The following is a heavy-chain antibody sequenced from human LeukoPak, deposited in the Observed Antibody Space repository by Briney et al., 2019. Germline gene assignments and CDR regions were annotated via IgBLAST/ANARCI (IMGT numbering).Heavy chain of an antibody. J-gene: IGHJ6*03. CDR3: ARDSSSYYYYYVDV. CDR1: GFTFSSYS. Sequence: GGSLRFSCAASGFTFSSYSMNWVRQAPGKGLEWVSYISSSSSTIYYADSVKGRFTISRDNAKNSLYLQMNSLRAEDTAVYYCARDSSSYYYYYVDVWGKGTTVTVSS. CDR2: ISSSSSTI. V-gene: IGHV3-48*04. D-gene: IGHD2-2*01.